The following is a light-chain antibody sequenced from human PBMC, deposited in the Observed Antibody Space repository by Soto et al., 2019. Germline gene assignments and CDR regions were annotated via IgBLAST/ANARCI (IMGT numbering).Light chain of an antibody. Sequence: EIVLTQSPGTLSLSPGERATLSYRASQSVSTTYLAWYQQKPGQAPRLLIYGASSRATGIPDRFSGSGSGTDFTLTISRLEPEDFAVYYCQQYGRSPWTFGQGTKVDIK. CDR1: QSVSTTY. V-gene: IGKV3-20*01. CDR3: QQYGRSPWT. CDR2: GAS. J-gene: IGKJ1*01.